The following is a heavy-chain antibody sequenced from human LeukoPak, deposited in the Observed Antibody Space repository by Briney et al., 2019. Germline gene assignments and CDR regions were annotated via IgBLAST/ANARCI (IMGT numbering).Heavy chain of an antibody. CDR1: GFTFDDYA. CDR3: AKGLSSGWYLGPYYFDY. D-gene: IGHD6-19*01. Sequence: GRSLRLSCAASGFTFDDYAMPWVRQAPGKGLEWVSGISWNSGSIGYADSVKGRFTISRDNAKNSLYLQMNSLRTEDTALYYCAKGLSSGWYLGPYYFDYWGQGTLVTVSS. CDR2: ISWNSGSI. J-gene: IGHJ4*02. V-gene: IGHV3-9*01.